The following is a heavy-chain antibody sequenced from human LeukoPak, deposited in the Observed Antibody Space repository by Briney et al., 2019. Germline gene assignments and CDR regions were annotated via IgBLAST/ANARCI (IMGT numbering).Heavy chain of an antibody. CDR2: ISFDGNNE. D-gene: IGHD7-27*01. J-gene: IGHJ3*01. V-gene: IGHV3-30-3*01. CDR3: AKGGWGS. CDR1: GFTFSANA. Sequence: GGSLRLSCAASGFTFSANAMHWVRQAPGKGLEWVATISFDGNNEDYADSVKGRFTISRDTSKNTLYLQMNSLRVEDTAVYYCAKGGWGSWGQGTMVTVSS.